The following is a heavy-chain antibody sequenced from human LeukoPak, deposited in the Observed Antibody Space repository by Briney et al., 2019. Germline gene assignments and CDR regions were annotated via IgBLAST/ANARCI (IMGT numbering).Heavy chain of an antibody. V-gene: IGHV1-18*01. CDR2: ISAYNGNT. CDR1: GYTFTSYD. J-gene: IGHJ6*02. Sequence: ASVKVSCKASGYTFTSYDINWVRQAPGQGLEWMGWISAYNGNTNYAQKLQGRVTMTTDTSTSTAYMELRSLRSDDTAVYYCAREGPSYYDFWSGSVYYYYGMDVWGQGTTVTVSS. D-gene: IGHD3-3*01. CDR3: AREGPSYYDFWSGSVYYYYGMDV.